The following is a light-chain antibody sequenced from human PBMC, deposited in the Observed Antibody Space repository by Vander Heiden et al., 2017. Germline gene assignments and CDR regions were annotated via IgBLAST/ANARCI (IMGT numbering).Light chain of an antibody. J-gene: IGLJ1*01. V-gene: IGLV2-14*01. CDR2: EVS. CDR1: SRDAGGYNY. CDR3: SSDTSSSTYV. Sequence: SALTQPASVSGSPGQSITISCTGTSRDAGGYNYVSWYQQHPGKAPNLMIYEVSNRPSGVSNRFSGSKSGNTASLTISGLQAEDEADYYCSSDTSSSTYVFGTGTKVTVL.